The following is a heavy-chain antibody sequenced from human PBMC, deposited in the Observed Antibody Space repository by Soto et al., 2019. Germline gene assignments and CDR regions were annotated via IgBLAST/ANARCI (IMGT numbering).Heavy chain of an antibody. CDR1: GYTFTSYY. D-gene: IGHD2-15*01. Sequence: GASVKVSCKASGYTFTSYYMHWVRQAPGQGLEWMGIINPSGGSTSYAQKFQGRVTMTRDTSTSTVYMELSSLRSEDTAVYYCARAVVAATPATVAFDIWGQGTMVTVSS. J-gene: IGHJ3*02. V-gene: IGHV1-46*03. CDR3: ARAVVAATPATVAFDI. CDR2: INPSGGST.